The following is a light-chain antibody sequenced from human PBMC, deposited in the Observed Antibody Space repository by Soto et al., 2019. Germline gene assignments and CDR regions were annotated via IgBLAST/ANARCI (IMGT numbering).Light chain of an antibody. CDR1: SSDVGGYNY. J-gene: IGLJ2*01. CDR3: SSYTSSSKGV. CDR2: DVS. V-gene: IGLV2-14*01. Sequence: QSVLTQPASGSGFPGQSITISCTGTSSDVGGYNYVSWYQQHPAKAPKLMIYDVSNRLSGVSNRFSGSKSGNTATLTISGLQAEDEADYYCSSYTSSSKGVFGGGTQLTVL.